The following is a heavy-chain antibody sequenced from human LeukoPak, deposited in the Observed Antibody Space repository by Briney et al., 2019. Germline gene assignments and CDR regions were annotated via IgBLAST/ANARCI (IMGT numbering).Heavy chain of an antibody. J-gene: IGHJ3*02. Sequence: GGSLRLSCAASRFTFSSYWMHWARQAPGKGLVWVSRINSDGSSTSYADSVKGRFTISGDNAKNTLYLQMNSLRAEDTAVYYCARDPGYSSSGAFDIWGQGTMVTVSS. CDR3: ARDPGYSSSGAFDI. D-gene: IGHD6-13*01. CDR2: INSDGSST. CDR1: RFTFSSYW. V-gene: IGHV3-74*01.